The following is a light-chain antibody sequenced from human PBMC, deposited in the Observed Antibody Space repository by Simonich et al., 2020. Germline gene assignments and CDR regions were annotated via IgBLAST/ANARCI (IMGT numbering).Light chain of an antibody. CDR2: WAS. CDR3: QQYYSTPYT. V-gene: IGKV4-1*01. Sequence: DIVMTQSPDSLAVSLGERATINCKSSQSVLYSSNNKNYLAWYQQKPGQPPKLLIYWASTRESGVPDRFGGSGSGTDFTLTNSSLQAEDVAVYYCQQYYSTPYTFGQGTKLEIK. CDR1: QSVLYSSNNKNY. J-gene: IGKJ2*01.